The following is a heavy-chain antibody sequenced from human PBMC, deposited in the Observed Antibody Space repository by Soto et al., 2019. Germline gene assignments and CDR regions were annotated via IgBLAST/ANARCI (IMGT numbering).Heavy chain of an antibody. CDR1: GCSFTSYW. V-gene: IGHV5-10-1*01. J-gene: IGHJ5*02. Sequence: GESLKISCKGSGCSFTSYWISWVRQMPGKGLEWMGRIDPSDSYTNYSPSFQGHVTISADKSISTAYLQWSSLKASDTAMYYCARHGVPVTNDDWFDPWGQGTLVTVSS. CDR2: IDPSDSYT. D-gene: IGHD2-8*01. CDR3: ARHGVPVTNDDWFDP.